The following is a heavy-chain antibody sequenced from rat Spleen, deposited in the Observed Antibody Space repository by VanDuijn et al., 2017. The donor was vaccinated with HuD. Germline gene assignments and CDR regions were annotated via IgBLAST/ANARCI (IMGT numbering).Heavy chain of an antibody. J-gene: IGHJ2*01. CDR1: GLSFSNYD. V-gene: IGHV5-29*01. CDR2: IIYDGTRT. Sequence: EVQLVESGGGLVQPGRSMKLSCAASGLSFSNYDMAWVRQAPTKGLEWVATIIYDGTRTFYRDSVKGRFTISRDNAKSTLYLQMDSLTSEDTATYYCARRHYGYTDYFDYWGQGVMVTVSS. D-gene: IGHD1-11*01. CDR3: ARRHYGYTDYFDY.